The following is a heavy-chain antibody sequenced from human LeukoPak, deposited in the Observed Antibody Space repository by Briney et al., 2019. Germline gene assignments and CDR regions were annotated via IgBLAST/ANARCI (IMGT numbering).Heavy chain of an antibody. CDR3: TRWELLRGCFDY. CDR1: GYSISSYY. Sequence: SETLSLTCTVSGYSISSYYWSWVRQPPGKGLEWIGYIYYSGSTNYNPFLKSRVTISVDTSKNQFSLKLSSVTAADTAVYYCTRWELLRGCFDYWGQGTLVTVSS. CDR2: IYYSGST. D-gene: IGHD1-26*01. J-gene: IGHJ4*02. V-gene: IGHV4-59*01.